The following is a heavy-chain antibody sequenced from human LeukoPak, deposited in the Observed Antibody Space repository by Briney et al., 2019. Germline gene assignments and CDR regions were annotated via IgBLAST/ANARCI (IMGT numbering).Heavy chain of an antibody. Sequence: GGSLRLSCAASGFTFSSYAMSWVRQAPGKGLEWVSYFSASGGSTYSADSVKGRFTISRDNSKNTLYLQMNSLRAEDTAVYYCAKGNSWSYLMHFDYWGQGTLATVSS. CDR1: GFTFSSYA. CDR2: FSASGGST. V-gene: IGHV3-23*01. D-gene: IGHD1-26*01. J-gene: IGHJ4*02. CDR3: AKGNSWSYLMHFDY.